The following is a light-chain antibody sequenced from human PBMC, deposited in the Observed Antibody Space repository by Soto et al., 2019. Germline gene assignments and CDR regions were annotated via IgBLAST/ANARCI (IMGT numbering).Light chain of an antibody. J-gene: IGKJ1*01. CDR1: QSVSRN. CDR2: GAS. Sequence: TQFPATVSASPGEGVTLSCRASQSVSRNLAWYQQKPGQAPRLLIYGASNRATGIPDRFSGSGSGTHLSLTISRLEPEDFEGYYCQQYGSSGTFGQGTKVDIK. CDR3: QQYGSSGT. V-gene: IGKV3-20*01.